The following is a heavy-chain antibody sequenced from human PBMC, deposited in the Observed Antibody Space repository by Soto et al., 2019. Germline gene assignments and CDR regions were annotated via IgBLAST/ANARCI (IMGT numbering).Heavy chain of an antibody. CDR1: GFTFGSHA. D-gene: IGHD1-7*01. V-gene: IGHV3-23*01. Sequence: GGSLRLSCAASGFTFGSHAMNWVRQAPGKGLQWVSSISTSGGSTYYADSVKGRFTVSRDNSRNTLYLRMNSLRAEDTAMYYCAKGHSTNYAIDHWGQGTLVTVTS. CDR3: AKGHSTNYAIDH. CDR2: ISTSGGST. J-gene: IGHJ4*02.